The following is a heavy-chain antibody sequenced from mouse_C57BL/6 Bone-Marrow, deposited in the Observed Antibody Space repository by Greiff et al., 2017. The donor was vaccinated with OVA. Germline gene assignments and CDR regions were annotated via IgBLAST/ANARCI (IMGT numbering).Heavy chain of an antibody. Sequence: VKLVESGPGLVKPSQSLFLTCSLTGFPITSGYYWIWIRQSPGKPLEWMGYITHSGETFYNPSLQSPISITRETSKNQFFLQLNSVTTEDTAMYYCAGIYYDYGGYFDVWGTGTTVTVSS. J-gene: IGHJ1*03. V-gene: IGHV12-3*01. CDR1: GFPITSGYY. D-gene: IGHD2-4*01. CDR2: ITHSGET. CDR3: AGIYYDYGGYFDV.